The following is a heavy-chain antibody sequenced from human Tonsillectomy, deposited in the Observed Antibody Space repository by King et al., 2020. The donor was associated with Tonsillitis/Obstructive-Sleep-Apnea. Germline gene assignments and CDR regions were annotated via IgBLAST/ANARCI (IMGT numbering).Heavy chain of an antibody. D-gene: IGHD3-3*01. CDR3: ARDLRFFDAFDI. Sequence: VQLVESGGGVVQPGRSLRLSCAASGFTFSTYAMHWVRQAPGKGLEWVAVISYDARNKYYADSVKGRFTISRDNSRNTLYLQMNSLRAEDTAVYYCARDLRFFDAFDIWGQGTMVTVS. CDR1: GFTFSTYA. CDR2: ISYDARNK. J-gene: IGHJ3*02. V-gene: IGHV3-30*04.